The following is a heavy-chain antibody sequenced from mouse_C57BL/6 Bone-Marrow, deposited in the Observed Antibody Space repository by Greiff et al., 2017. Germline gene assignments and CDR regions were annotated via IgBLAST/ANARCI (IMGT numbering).Heavy chain of an antibody. J-gene: IGHJ2*01. V-gene: IGHV14-1*01. CDR1: GFNIKDYY. Sequence: VQLQQSGAELVRPGASVKLSCTASGFNIKDYYMHWVKQRAEAGLQWIGAIDPEDGDTEYAPKFQGKATMTADTSSNTAYLQLSSLTSEDTAVYYCTPTVAFDYWGQGTTLTVSS. D-gene: IGHD1-1*01. CDR3: TPTVAFDY. CDR2: IDPEDGDT.